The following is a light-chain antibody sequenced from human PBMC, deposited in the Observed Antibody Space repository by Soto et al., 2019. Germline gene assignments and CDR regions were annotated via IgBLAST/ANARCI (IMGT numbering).Light chain of an antibody. CDR3: QQIYSIPIT. V-gene: IGKV1-39*01. Sequence: DIQMTQSPFSLSASVADRVTITCRTSQSISSDLNWYQQNAGKAPKLLIYAASSLQSGVPSRFSGSGSGTHFTLTISSIQPEDFATYYCQQIYSIPITFGQGTRLEIK. J-gene: IGKJ5*01. CDR1: QSISSD. CDR2: AAS.